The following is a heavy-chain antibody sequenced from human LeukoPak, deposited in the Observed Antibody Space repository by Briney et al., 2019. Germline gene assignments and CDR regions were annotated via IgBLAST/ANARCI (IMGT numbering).Heavy chain of an antibody. Sequence: SETLSLTCTVSGGSTSIYYWSWIRQPAGKGLEWIGRIYTSGSTNYNPSLKSRVTMSVDTSKNQFSLKLSSVTAADTAVYYCARGFGEQHYYYYYMDVWGKGTTVTVSS. CDR3: ARGFGEQHYYYYYMDV. J-gene: IGHJ6*03. V-gene: IGHV4-4*07. D-gene: IGHD3-10*01. CDR1: GGSTSIYY. CDR2: IYTSGST.